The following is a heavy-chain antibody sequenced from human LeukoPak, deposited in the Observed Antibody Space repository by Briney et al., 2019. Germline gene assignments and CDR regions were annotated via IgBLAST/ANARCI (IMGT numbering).Heavy chain of an antibody. Sequence: RASETLSLTCTVSGGSISSGSYYWSWIRQPAGKGLEWIGRIYTSGSTNYNPSLKSRVTISVDTSKNQFSLKLSSVTAADTAVYYCARESRFSDQYSYGPGNFDYWGQGTLVTVSS. J-gene: IGHJ4*02. CDR3: ARESRFSDQYSYGPGNFDY. D-gene: IGHD5-18*01. V-gene: IGHV4-61*02. CDR1: GGSISSGSYY. CDR2: IYTSGST.